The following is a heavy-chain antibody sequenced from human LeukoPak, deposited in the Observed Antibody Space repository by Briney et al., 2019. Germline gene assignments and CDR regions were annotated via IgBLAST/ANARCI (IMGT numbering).Heavy chain of an antibody. V-gene: IGHV4-34*01. Sequence: SETLSLTCAVYGGSFSGYYWSWIRQPPGKGLEWIGEINHSGITNYNPSLRSRVTISADTSKNQFSLKLSSVTAADTAVYYCARVVRGYSGYDWADYYYGMDVWGQGTTVTVSS. D-gene: IGHD5-12*01. CDR1: GGSFSGYY. CDR2: INHSGIT. CDR3: ARVVRGYSGYDWADYYYGMDV. J-gene: IGHJ6*02.